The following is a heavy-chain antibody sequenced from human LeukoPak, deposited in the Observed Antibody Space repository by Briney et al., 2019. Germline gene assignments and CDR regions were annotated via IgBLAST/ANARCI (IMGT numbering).Heavy chain of an antibody. CDR1: GFTFSSYA. CDR2: ISYDGSNK. Sequence: PGRSLRLSCAASGFTFSSYAMHWVRQAPGKGLEWVAVISYDGSNKYYADSVKGRFTISRDNSKNTLYLQMNRLRAEDTAVYYCARDQGGTQIGWGQGTLVTVSS. D-gene: IGHD3-16*01. J-gene: IGHJ4*02. CDR3: ARDQGGTQIG. V-gene: IGHV3-30-3*01.